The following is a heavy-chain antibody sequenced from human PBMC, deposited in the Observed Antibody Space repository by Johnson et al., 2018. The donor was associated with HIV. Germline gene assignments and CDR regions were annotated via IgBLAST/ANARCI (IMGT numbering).Heavy chain of an antibody. CDR3: ARGEDYGGNFGALDI. J-gene: IGHJ3*02. Sequence: QMQLVESGGGVVQPGGSLRLSCAASGFTFSSYGMHWVRQAPGKGLEWVAVISYDGSKKYYDDSVRGRFTISRDNSKNTLYLQMNSLRDEDTAVYYCARGEDYGGNFGALDIWGQGTMVTVSS. CDR2: ISYDGSKK. V-gene: IGHV3-30*19. CDR1: GFTFSSYG. D-gene: IGHD4-23*01.